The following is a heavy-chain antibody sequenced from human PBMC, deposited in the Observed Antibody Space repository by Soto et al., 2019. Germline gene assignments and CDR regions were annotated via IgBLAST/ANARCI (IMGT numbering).Heavy chain of an antibody. CDR2: IYPGDSDI. D-gene: IGHD2-21*02. Sequence: PGESLKISCKGSGYSFNKYWIGWVRQMPGKGLEWMGVIYPGDSDIRYGPSFQGQVTISVDKTTSTAYLQWRSLKASDTAMYYCARRRAGGNSVGYWGQGTLVTVSS. CDR3: ARRRAGGNSVGY. J-gene: IGHJ1*01. CDR1: GYSFNKYW. V-gene: IGHV5-51*01.